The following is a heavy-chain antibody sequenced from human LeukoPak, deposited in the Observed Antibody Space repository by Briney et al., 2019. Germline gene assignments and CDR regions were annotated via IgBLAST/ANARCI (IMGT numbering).Heavy chain of an antibody. D-gene: IGHD2-15*01. Sequence: GGSLRLSCAASGFTFDDYGMSWVRHAPGKGLEWVSGINWNGGSTGYADSVKGRFTISSDNAKNSLYLQMNSLRAEDTALYYCATVNSRAIPPIVVVVAATTPIAFDIWGQGTMVTVSS. CDR2: INWNGGST. V-gene: IGHV3-20*04. J-gene: IGHJ3*02. CDR3: ATVNSRAIPPIVVVVAATTPIAFDI. CDR1: GFTFDDYG.